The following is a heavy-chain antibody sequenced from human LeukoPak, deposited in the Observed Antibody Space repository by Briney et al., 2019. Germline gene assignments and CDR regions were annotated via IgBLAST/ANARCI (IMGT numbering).Heavy chain of an antibody. J-gene: IGHJ5*02. CDR1: GFTFSSYG. Sequence: GGSLRLSCAASGFTFSSYGMHWVRQAPGKGLEWVAVIWYDGSNEYYTDSVKGRFTISRDNSKNTLYLQMNSLRAEDTAVYYCARVALDGGWELPTGWFDPWGQGTLVTVSS. V-gene: IGHV3-33*08. CDR3: ARVALDGGWELPTGWFDP. D-gene: IGHD1-26*01. CDR2: IWYDGSNE.